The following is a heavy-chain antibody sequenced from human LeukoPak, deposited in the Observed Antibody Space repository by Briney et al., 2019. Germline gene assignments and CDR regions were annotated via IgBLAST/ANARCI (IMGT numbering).Heavy chain of an antibody. J-gene: IGHJ3*02. CDR3: ARDLFGYNAFDI. CDR2: INWNGGST. V-gene: IGHV3-20*04. D-gene: IGHD1-14*01. CDR1: GFTFDDYG. Sequence: GGSLRLSCAASGFTFDDYGMSWVRQAPGKGLEWVSGINWNGGSTGYADSAKGRLTISRDNAKNSLYLQMNSLRAEDTALYYCARDLFGYNAFDIWGQGTMVTVSS.